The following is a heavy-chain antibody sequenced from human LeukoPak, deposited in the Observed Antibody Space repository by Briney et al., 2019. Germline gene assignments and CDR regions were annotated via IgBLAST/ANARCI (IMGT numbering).Heavy chain of an antibody. CDR3: ARDNAGAGDY. D-gene: IGHD1-26*01. J-gene: IGHJ4*02. CDR2: ISSSSSTI. V-gene: IGHV3-48*04. Sequence: GGSLRLSCAASGFTFSSYSMNWVRQAPGKGLEWVSYISSSSSTIYYADSVKGRFTISRDNAKNSLYLQTNSLRAEDTAVYYCARDNAGAGDYWGQGTLVTVSS. CDR1: GFTFSSYS.